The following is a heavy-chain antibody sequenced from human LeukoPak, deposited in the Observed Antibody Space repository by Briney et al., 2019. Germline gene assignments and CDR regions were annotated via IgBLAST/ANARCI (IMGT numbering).Heavy chain of an antibody. CDR3: ARGSASRDY. V-gene: IGHV3-7*01. J-gene: IGHJ4*02. Sequence: GGSLRLSCAVSGFTFKSYWMSWVRQAPGKGLEWVANIKEDGSDKYYVDSVKGRFTISRDNAKNSLYLQMNSLRAEDTAVYYCARGSASRDYWGQGTPVTVSS. CDR2: IKEDGSDK. CDR1: GFTFKSYW.